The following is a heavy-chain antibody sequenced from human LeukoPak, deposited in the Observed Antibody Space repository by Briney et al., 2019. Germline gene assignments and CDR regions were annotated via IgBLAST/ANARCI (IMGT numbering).Heavy chain of an antibody. V-gene: IGHV3-7*01. D-gene: IGHD3-10*01. Sequence: PGGSLRLSCAASGFTLSSYWMSWVRQAPGKGLEWVANIKQDGGEKYYLEFVRGRFTISRDNAKNSLFLQMNSLRAEDTAVYYCARGAYGPGSFPFDCWGQGTLVTVSS. CDR3: ARGAYGPGSFPFDC. J-gene: IGHJ4*02. CDR2: IKQDGGEK. CDR1: GFTLSSYW.